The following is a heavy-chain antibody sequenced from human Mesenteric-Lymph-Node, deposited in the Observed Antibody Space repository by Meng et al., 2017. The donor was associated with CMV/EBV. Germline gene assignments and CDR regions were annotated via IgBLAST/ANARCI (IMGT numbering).Heavy chain of an antibody. Sequence: GESLKISCAASGFTFSSYGMHWVRQAPGKGLEWVSGIHWNGGSTGYADSVKGRFTISRDNAKNSLYLQMNSLRAEDTALYYCARAAYYDFWSGYQTQAESFDIWGQGTMVTVSS. CDR1: GFTFSSYG. CDR3: ARAAYYDFWSGYQTQAESFDI. D-gene: IGHD3-3*01. CDR2: IHWNGGST. J-gene: IGHJ3*02. V-gene: IGHV3-20*04.